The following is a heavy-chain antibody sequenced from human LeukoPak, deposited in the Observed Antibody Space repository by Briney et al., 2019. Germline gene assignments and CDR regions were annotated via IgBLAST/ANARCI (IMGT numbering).Heavy chain of an antibody. CDR3: AKSSMVRGVIPYFDY. D-gene: IGHD3-10*01. CDR1: GFTFSSYG. CDR2: IRYDGSKK. J-gene: IGHJ4*02. V-gene: IGHV3-30*02. Sequence: PGGSLRLSCAASGFTFSSYGMHWVRQAPGKGLEWVAFIRYDGSKKYYADSVKGRFTISRDNSKNTLSLQMNSLRAEDTAVYYCAKSSMVRGVIPYFDYWGQGTLVTVSS.